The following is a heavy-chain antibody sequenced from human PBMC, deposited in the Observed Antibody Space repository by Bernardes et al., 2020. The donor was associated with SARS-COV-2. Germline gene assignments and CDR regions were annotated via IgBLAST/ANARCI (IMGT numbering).Heavy chain of an antibody. V-gene: IGHV4-34*01. J-gene: IGHJ5*02. CDR2: INHSGST. Sequence: SETLSLTCAVYGGSLSGFDWSWIRQPPGKGLEWIGEINHSGSTNYSPSPKSRVTISIDTSKNQFSLKLSSVTAAGTAVYYFARGQVDISMMVVVFTSASFWFDSWGQGTLVTVAA. CDR1: GGSLSGFD. CDR3: ARGQVDISMMVVVFTSASFWFDS. D-gene: IGHD3-22*01.